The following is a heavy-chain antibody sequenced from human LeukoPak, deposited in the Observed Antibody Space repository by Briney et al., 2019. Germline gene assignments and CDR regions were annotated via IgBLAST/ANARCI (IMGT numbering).Heavy chain of an antibody. D-gene: IGHD3-22*01. CDR1: GGSISSYY. J-gene: IGHJ3*02. CDR3: AREPRDYYDSSGYYLGAFDI. CDR2: IYYSGST. Sequence: SETLSLTCTVSGGSISSYYWSWIRQPPGKGLEWIGYIYYSGSTNYNPSLKSRVTISVDTSKNQFSLKLSSVTAADTAVYYCAREPRDYYDSSGYYLGAFDIWGQGTMVTVSS. V-gene: IGHV4-59*12.